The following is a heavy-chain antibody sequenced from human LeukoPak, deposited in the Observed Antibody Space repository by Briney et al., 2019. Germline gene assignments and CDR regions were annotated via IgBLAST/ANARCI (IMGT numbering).Heavy chain of an antibody. J-gene: IGHJ4*02. CDR3: ARDPFLEWLLRPEYYFDY. D-gene: IGHD3-3*01. CDR1: GFTFSSYA. Sequence: GGSLRLSCAASGFTFSSYAMHWVRQAPGKGLEWVAVISYDGSNKYYADSVKGRFTISRDNSKNTLYLQMNSLRAEDTAVYYCARDPFLEWLLRPEYYFDYWGQGTLVTVSS. V-gene: IGHV3-30-3*01. CDR2: ISYDGSNK.